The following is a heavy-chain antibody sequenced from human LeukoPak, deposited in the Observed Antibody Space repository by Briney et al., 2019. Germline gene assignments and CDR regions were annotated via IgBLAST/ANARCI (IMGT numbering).Heavy chain of an antibody. CDR2: ISFDGVNT. V-gene: IGHV3-30*04. CDR3: ARGQGYESYYYMDV. J-gene: IGHJ6*03. CDR1: GFTFSTYA. D-gene: IGHD2-2*01. Sequence: GGSLRLSCAAAGFTFSTYAIHWVRQAPGKGLEWVAVISFDGVNTFYADSVKGRFTISRDNSNNTVYLQMNNLRPEDTAVFYCARGQGYESYYYMDVWGKGTTVSVSS.